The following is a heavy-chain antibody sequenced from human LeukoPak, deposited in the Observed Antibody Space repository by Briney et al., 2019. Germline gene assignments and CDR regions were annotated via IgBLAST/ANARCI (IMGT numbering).Heavy chain of an antibody. CDR3: ARDLQEISSFYFDY. D-gene: IGHD3-16*02. V-gene: IGHV3-30*04. Sequence: PGGSLRLSCVVSELNFKTHAMHWVRQAPGKGLEWVAGPSFDASGRNYADSVKGRFTISRDNSKNTLYLQMHSLSPEDTAVYFCARDLQEISSFYFDYWGQGSLVTVSS. J-gene: IGHJ4*02. CDR2: PSFDASGR. CDR1: ELNFKTHA.